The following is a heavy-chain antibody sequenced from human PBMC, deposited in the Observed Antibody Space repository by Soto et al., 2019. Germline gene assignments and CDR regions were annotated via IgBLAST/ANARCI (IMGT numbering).Heavy chain of an antibody. J-gene: IGHJ4*02. CDR3: ARDNGNYGSGSFAH. D-gene: IGHD3-10*01. CDR2: LSGTGDSA. V-gene: IGHV3-23*01. Sequence: EVQLLESGGGLVQPGGSLRLSCAASGFTFSSYALSWVRQAPGKGLEWVSALSGTGDSADYANSVKGRFTISRDDSKNTLYLVMSSLRFEDTAIYYCARDNGNYGSGSFAHWGQGTLVTVSS. CDR1: GFTFSSYA.